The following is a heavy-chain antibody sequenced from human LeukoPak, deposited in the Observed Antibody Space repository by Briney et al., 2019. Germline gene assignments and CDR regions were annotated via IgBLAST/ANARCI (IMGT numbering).Heavy chain of an antibody. V-gene: IGHV4-59*01. Sequence: SETLSLTCTVSGGSISSYYWSWIRQPRGKGLEWIGYIYYSGSTNYNPSLKSRVTMSVDTSKNQFSLKLSSVTAADTAVYYCARDKDYFDSGGAFDIWGQGTMVTVSS. J-gene: IGHJ3*02. D-gene: IGHD3-22*01. CDR1: GGSISSYY. CDR3: ARDKDYFDSGGAFDI. CDR2: IYYSGST.